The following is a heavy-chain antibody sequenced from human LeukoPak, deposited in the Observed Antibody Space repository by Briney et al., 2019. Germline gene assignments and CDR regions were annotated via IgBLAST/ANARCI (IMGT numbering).Heavy chain of an antibody. D-gene: IGHD3-16*01. J-gene: IGHJ4*02. V-gene: IGHV3-7*01. Sequence: GGSLRLSCAASTLTFSSHAMNWVRQAPGKGLEWVANIKQDGSEKYYVDSVKGRFTISRDNAKNSLYLQMNSLRAEDTAVYYCASGFGRYDYWDQGTLVTVSS. CDR3: ASGFGRYDY. CDR1: TLTFSSHA. CDR2: IKQDGSEK.